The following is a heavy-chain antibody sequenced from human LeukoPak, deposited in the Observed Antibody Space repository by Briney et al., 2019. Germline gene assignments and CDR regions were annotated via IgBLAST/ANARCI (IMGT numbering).Heavy chain of an antibody. J-gene: IGHJ6*03. Sequence: PGGSLRLSCAASGFTFSNYWMSWVRQAPGKGLEWVANIKQDGSEKYYVDSVKGRFTISRDNAKNSLHLQLNSLRADDTAVYYCARGGRDYYYYYMDVWGKGTTVTISS. V-gene: IGHV3-7*01. D-gene: IGHD3-10*01. CDR2: IKQDGSEK. CDR3: ARGGRDYYYYYMDV. CDR1: GFTFSNYW.